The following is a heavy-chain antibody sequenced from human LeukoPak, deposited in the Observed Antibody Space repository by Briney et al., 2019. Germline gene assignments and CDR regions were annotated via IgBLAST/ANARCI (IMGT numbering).Heavy chain of an antibody. J-gene: IGHJ4*02. V-gene: IGHV1-69*13. Sequence: ASVKVSCKASGGTFSSYAISWVRQAPGQGLEWMGGIIPIFGTANDAQKFQGRVTITADESTSTAYMELSSLRSEDTAVYYCARSSRYYDSSGLQAYYFDYGGQGTLVTVSA. D-gene: IGHD3-22*01. CDR3: ARSSRYYDSSGLQAYYFDY. CDR1: GGTFSSYA. CDR2: IIPIFGTA.